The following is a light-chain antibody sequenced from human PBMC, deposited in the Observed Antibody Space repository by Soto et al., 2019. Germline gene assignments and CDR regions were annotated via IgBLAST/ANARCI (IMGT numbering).Light chain of an antibody. CDR1: SSDVGGYNY. Sequence: QSALTQPASVSGSPGQSITISCTGTSSDVGGYNYVSWYQQHPGKAPKLMIYEVSNRPSGVSNRFSGSKSGNTASLTISGXXXXXXXDYYCSSYTSSSTRVFGGGTK. CDR3: SSYTSSSTRV. CDR2: EVS. V-gene: IGLV2-14*01. J-gene: IGLJ3*02.